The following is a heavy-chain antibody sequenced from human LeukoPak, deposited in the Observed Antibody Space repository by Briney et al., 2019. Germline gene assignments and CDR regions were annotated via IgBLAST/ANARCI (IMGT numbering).Heavy chain of an antibody. CDR2: ISSSSSYI. J-gene: IGHJ4*02. D-gene: IGHD3-16*01. CDR1: GFTFSSYS. V-gene: IGHV3-21*01. CDR3: ARDQGMITFGGINGFDY. Sequence: GGSLRLSCAASGFTFSSYSMNWVRRAPGKGLEWVSSISSSSSYIYYADSVKGRFTISRDNAKNSLYLQMNSLRAEDTAVYYCARDQGMITFGGINGFDYWGQGTLVTVSS.